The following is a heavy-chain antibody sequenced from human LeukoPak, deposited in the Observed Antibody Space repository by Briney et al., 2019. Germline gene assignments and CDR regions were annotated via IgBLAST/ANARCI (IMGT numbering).Heavy chain of an antibody. V-gene: IGHV4-39*01. CDR1: GGSISSSSYY. D-gene: IGHD2-8*01. Sequence: PSETLSLTCTVSGGSISSSSYYWGWIRQPPGKGLEWIGSIYYSGSTYYNPSLKSRVTISVDTSKNQFSLKLSSVTAADTAVYYCAGQRRVTGPNWFGPWGQGTLVTVSS. J-gene: IGHJ5*02. CDR3: AGQRRVTGPNWFGP. CDR2: IYYSGST.